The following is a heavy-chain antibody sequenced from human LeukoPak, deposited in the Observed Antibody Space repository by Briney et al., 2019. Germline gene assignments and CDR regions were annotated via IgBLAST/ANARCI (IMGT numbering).Heavy chain of an antibody. CDR2: ITSSSTYI. V-gene: IGHV3-21*01. CDR3: ASWSGYSRQRYFDY. CDR1: GFTFSTYN. D-gene: IGHD6-13*01. J-gene: IGHJ4*02. Sequence: GGSLRLSCAASGFTFSTYNMNWVRHAPGKGLEWISSITSSSTYIYYADSVKGRFTISRDNAKNSLYLQMNSLRAEDTAVYYCASWSGYSRQRYFDYWGQGTLVTVSS.